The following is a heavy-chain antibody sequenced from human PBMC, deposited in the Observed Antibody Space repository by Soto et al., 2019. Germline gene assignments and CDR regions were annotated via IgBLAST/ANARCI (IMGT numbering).Heavy chain of an antibody. CDR3: ARARSSSGSLYFYY. D-gene: IGHD3-10*01. CDR2: IYYSGST. V-gene: IGHV4-39*01. CDR1: GGSISSSSYY. J-gene: IGHJ4*02. Sequence: SGTLSLTCTVSGGSISSSSYYWGWIRQPPGKGLEWIGSIYYSGSTYYNPSLKSRVTIFVDTSKNQFSLKLSSVTAADTAVYYCARARSSSGSLYFYYWGQGTLVTISS.